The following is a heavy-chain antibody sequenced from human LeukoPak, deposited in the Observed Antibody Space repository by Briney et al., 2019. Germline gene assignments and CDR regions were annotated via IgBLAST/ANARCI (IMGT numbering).Heavy chain of an antibody. Sequence: SGGSLRLSCAASGFIFSSYWMHWVRQVPGKGLVWVSRISSDGISTAYADSVKGRFTLSRDNAKNTLYLQMNSLRADDTAVYYCARSREPGRDGYYWGQGTLVTVSS. J-gene: IGHJ4*02. CDR3: ARSREPGRDGYY. CDR2: ISSDGIST. CDR1: GFIFSSYW. D-gene: IGHD5-24*01. V-gene: IGHV3-74*01.